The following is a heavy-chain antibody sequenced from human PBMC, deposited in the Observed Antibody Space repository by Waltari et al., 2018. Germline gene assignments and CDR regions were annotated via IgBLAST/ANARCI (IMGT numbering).Heavy chain of an antibody. CDR1: GFSFRGNV. V-gene: IGHV3-49*04. CDR2: ITTTPYGGTT. J-gene: IGHJ6*02. Sequence: VQLVESGGGLEQPGRALILSRTALGFSFRGNVLRGVRQAPGKGLEWVGSITTTPYGGTTEYAASVKGRFTISREDSKSIAYLQINSLKSDDTAVYYCCRPKSVLDYYYGLDVWGQGTTVTVSS. CDR3: CRPKSVLDYYYGLDV.